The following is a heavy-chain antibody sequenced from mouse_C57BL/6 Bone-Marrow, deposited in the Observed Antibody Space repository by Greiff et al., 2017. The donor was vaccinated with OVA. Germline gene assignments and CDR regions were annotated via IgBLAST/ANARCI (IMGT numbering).Heavy chain of an antibody. V-gene: IGHV3-6*01. CDR1: GYSITSGYY. D-gene: IGHD1-1*02. CDR3: ARDGTFYAMDY. CDR2: ISYDGSN. Sequence: EVQLQESGPGLVKPSQSLSLTCSVTGYSITSGYYWNWIRQFPGNKLEWMGYISYDGSNNYNPTLKKRITITRDTSKNQFFLQLNSVTTEDTATYYCARDGTFYAMDYWGQGTAVTVSS. J-gene: IGHJ4*01.